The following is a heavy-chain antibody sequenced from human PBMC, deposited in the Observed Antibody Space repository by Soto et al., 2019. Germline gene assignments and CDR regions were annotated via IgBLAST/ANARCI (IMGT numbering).Heavy chain of an antibody. D-gene: IGHD2-2*01. CDR1: GFTVSNTY. V-gene: IGHV3-53*01. Sequence: GGSLRLSCAASGFTVSNTYMTWVRQPPGKGLECVSVIYTAGGTNYADSVKGRFIISRDNSKNTLYLQMNSLRAEDTAVYYCARALPVAKGGFDPWGQGTLVTI. CDR2: IYTAGGT. J-gene: IGHJ5*02. CDR3: ARALPVAKGGFDP.